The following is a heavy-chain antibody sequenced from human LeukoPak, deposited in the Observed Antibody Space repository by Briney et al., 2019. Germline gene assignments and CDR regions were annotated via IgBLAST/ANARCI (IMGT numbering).Heavy chain of an antibody. V-gene: IGHV3-33*01. CDR3: ARAPHYGDYGVFFDY. Sequence: GGSLRLSCAASGFTFSSYGMHWVRQAPGKGLEWAAVIWYDGSNKYYADSVKGRFTISRDNSKNTLYLQMNSLRAEDTAVYYCARAPHYGDYGVFFDYWGQGTLVTVSS. J-gene: IGHJ4*02. CDR1: GFTFSSYG. CDR2: IWYDGSNK. D-gene: IGHD4-17*01.